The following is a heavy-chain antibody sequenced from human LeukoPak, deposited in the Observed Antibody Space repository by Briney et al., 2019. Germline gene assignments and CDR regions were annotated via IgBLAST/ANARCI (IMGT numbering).Heavy chain of an antibody. J-gene: IGHJ4*02. V-gene: IGHV3-30*02. Sequence: PGGSLRLSCAASGFIFSTYGMHWVRQAPGKGLEWVAYISYDGSRKNYADSVKGRFTISRDNSKNTLFLQMSSLKAEDTAVYYCAKKLMGNVDYFDYWGQGTLVTVSS. D-gene: IGHD2-15*01. CDR3: AKKLMGNVDYFDY. CDR2: ISYDGSRK. CDR1: GFIFSTYG.